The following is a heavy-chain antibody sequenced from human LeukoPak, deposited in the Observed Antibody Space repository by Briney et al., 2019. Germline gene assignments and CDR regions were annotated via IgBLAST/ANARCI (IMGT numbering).Heavy chain of an antibody. CDR1: GFTFSSYA. D-gene: IGHD3-22*01. Sequence: PGGSLRLSCAASGFTFSSYAMHWVRQAPGKGLEWVANINQDGSEKYYVDSVRGRFAISRDNAKNSLYLQMNSLRAEDTALYYCAKGRYYDSSGSLDYWGQGTLVTVSS. CDR2: INQDGSEK. J-gene: IGHJ4*02. V-gene: IGHV3-7*03. CDR3: AKGRYYDSSGSLDY.